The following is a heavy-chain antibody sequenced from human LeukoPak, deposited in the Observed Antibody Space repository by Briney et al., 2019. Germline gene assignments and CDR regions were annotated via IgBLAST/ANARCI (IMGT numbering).Heavy chain of an antibody. Sequence: GGSLRLSCAASGFTVSNNYMSWVRQAPGKGLEWVSLIYSSGSTDYADSVKGRFTISRDNSKNTLYLQMNSLRDEDAAVYYCARGGDIVGTSRSAFDIWGQGTMVTVSS. V-gene: IGHV3-53*01. D-gene: IGHD1-26*01. CDR3: ARGGDIVGTSRSAFDI. CDR1: GFTVSNNY. J-gene: IGHJ3*02. CDR2: IYSSGST.